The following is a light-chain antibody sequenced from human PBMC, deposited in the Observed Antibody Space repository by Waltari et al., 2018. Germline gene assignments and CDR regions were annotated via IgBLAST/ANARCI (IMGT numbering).Light chain of an antibody. V-gene: IGLV3-1*01. CDR2: HDG. J-gene: IGLJ3*02. CDR1: KLGDNY. Sequence: SYDLTQTLSTSVSPGQPAIITCSGDKLGDNYVCWYQQKPGRSPALVIYHDGRRPSGIPERFSGSNSGNTATLTISGTLIMDEAVYYCQAWDSGTAVFGGGTRLTVL. CDR3: QAWDSGTAV.